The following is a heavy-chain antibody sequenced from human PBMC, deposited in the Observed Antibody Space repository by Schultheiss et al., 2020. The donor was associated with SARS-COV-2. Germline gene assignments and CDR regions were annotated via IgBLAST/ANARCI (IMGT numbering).Heavy chain of an antibody. V-gene: IGHV4-34*01. CDR2: IYHSGST. D-gene: IGHD4-17*01. Sequence: SQTLSLTCAVYGGSFSGYYWSWIRQPPGKGLEWIGYIYHSGSTNYNPSLKSRVTISVDTSKNQFSLKLSSVTAADTAVYYCARFEGSHDYGDYVDYWGQGTLVTVSS. J-gene: IGHJ4*02. CDR3: ARFEGSHDYGDYVDY. CDR1: GGSFSGYY.